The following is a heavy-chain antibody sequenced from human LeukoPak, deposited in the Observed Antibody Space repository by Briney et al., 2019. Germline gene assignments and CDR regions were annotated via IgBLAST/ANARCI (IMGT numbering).Heavy chain of an antibody. CDR2: INSNSGDP. D-gene: IGHD4-23*01. V-gene: IGHV1-2*02. CDR3: AREKGGNSGFDY. CDR1: GYTFSGYY. J-gene: IGHJ4*02. Sequence: GASVKVSCKASGYTFSGYYMHWVRQAPGQGLEWMGWINSNSGDPNYAQKFQGRATLTRDTSISTAYMELSRLRSDDTAVYYCAREKGGNSGFDYWGRGTLVTVSS.